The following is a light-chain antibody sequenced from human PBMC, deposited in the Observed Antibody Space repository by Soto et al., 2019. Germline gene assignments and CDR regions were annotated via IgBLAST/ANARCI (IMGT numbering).Light chain of an antibody. CDR2: AAS. CDR3: QQSYSTLQT. CDR1: QSISSY. Sequence: DIQMTQSPSSLSASVGDRVTITCRASQSISSYLNWYQQRPGKAPKVLIHAASNLQSGVPSRFSGSGSGTDFTLTISSLQPEDFATYYCQQSYSTLQTFGQGTKVEIK. J-gene: IGKJ1*01. V-gene: IGKV1-39*01.